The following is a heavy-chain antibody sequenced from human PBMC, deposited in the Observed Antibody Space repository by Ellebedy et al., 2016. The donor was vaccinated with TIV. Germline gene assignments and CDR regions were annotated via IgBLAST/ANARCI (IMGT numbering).Heavy chain of an antibody. CDR2: IRQDGSEK. CDR1: GFSFSSYW. Sequence: GGSLRLSCGASGFSFSSYWMSWVRQAPGKGLEWVANIRQDGSEKYYVGSMKGRFTISRDNAKNSLYLHLNSLRAEETDMYYCATDGSYGDYLSPTHAFVIWGQGTMVTVSS. CDR3: ATDGSYGDYLSPTHAFVI. V-gene: IGHV3-7*01. D-gene: IGHD4-17*01. J-gene: IGHJ3*02.